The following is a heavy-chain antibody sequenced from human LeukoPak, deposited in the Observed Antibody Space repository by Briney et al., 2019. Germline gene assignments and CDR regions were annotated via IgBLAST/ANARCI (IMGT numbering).Heavy chain of an antibody. D-gene: IGHD5-12*01. CDR2: ISAYNGNT. J-gene: IGHJ4*02. V-gene: IGHV1-18*01. Sequence: ASVKVSCKASGYTFTSYGISWVRQAPGQGLEWMGWISAYNGNTNYAQKLQGRVTVTTDTSTSTAYMELRSLRSDDTAVYYCARDSSGYPKFDYRGQGTLVTVSS. CDR3: ARDSSGYPKFDY. CDR1: GYTFTSYG.